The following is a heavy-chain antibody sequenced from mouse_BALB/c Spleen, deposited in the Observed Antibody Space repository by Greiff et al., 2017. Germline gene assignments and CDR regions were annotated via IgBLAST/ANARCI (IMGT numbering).Heavy chain of an antibody. Sequence: QVQLQQSGPGLVQPSQSLSITCTVSGFSLTSYGVHWVRQSPGKGLEWLGVIWAGGSTNYNSALMSRLSISKDNSKSQVFLKMNSLQTDDTAMYYCAREDYDYDGDFDYWGQGTTLTVSS. CDR2: IWAGGST. CDR3: AREDYDYDGDFDY. D-gene: IGHD2-4*01. CDR1: GFSLTSYG. V-gene: IGHV2-9*02. J-gene: IGHJ2*01.